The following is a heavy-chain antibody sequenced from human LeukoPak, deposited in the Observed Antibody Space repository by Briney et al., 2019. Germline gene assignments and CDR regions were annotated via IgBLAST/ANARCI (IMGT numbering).Heavy chain of an antibody. Sequence: GASVKVSCKASGYTFTSYAISWVRQAPGQGLEWMGRIIPILGIANYAQKFQGRVTITADKSTSTAYTELSSLRSEDTAVYYCARDRERAVGIFDYWGQGTLVTVSS. CDR1: GYTFTSYA. CDR3: ARDRERAVGIFDY. V-gene: IGHV1-69*04. D-gene: IGHD6-19*01. CDR2: IIPILGIA. J-gene: IGHJ4*02.